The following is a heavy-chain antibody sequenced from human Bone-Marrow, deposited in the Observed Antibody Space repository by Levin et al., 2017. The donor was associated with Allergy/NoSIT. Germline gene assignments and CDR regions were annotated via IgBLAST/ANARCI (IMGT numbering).Heavy chain of an antibody. CDR1: GFTFSIYS. J-gene: IGHJ3*02. V-gene: IGHV3-21*01. CDR3: ARGIIGDVRVAHKEAFDI. CDR2: ISSSGSDM. Sequence: LSLTCAASGFTFSIYSINWVRQAPGKGLEWVSSISSSGSDMYYVDSVRGRFTISRDNAKNSLTLQMNSLRAEDTAVYYCARGIIGDVRVAHKEAFDIWGQGTMVSVSS. D-gene: IGHD2-8*02.